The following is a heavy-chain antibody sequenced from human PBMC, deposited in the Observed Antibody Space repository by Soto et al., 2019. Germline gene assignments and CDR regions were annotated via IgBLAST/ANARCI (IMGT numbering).Heavy chain of an antibody. J-gene: IGHJ6*02. D-gene: IGHD5-12*01. Sequence: QVQLVESGGGVLQPGRSLRLSCAASGFTFRNYGMHWVRQAPAKGLEWVALVWYDGGNKNYVDSVKGRFTISRDNSKNTLYLQMNSLRDEDTAVYYCVRAAGYSGNDYVYYYGMDVWGQGTTVTVSS. V-gene: IGHV3-33*01. CDR1: GFTFRNYG. CDR3: VRAAGYSGNDYVYYYGMDV. CDR2: VWYDGGNK.